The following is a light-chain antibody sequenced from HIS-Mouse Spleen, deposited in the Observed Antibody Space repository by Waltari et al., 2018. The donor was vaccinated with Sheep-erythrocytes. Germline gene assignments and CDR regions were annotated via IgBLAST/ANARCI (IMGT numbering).Light chain of an antibody. CDR2: DVS. CDR1: SSDVGGYNY. CDR3: CSYAGSYNHV. J-gene: IGLJ1*01. Sequence: QSALTQPRSVSGSPGQSVTIPCTGTSSDVGGYNYVSWYHEHPGKAPQLMIYDVSKRPSGVPDRFSGSKSGNTASLTISGLQAEDEADYYCCSYAGSYNHVFATGTKVTVL. V-gene: IGLV2-11*01.